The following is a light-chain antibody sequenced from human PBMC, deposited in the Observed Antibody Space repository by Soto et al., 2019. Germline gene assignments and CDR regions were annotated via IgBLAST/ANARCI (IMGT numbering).Light chain of an antibody. J-gene: IGLJ3*02. V-gene: IGLV2-11*01. CDR1: SSDVGDYNY. CDR3: CSFAGSYTFRV. Sequence: QSVLTQPRSVSGSPGQSVTISCTGTSSDVGDYNYVSWYQQYPGKAPKLVIYDVSKRPSGVPDRFSGSKSGNTASLTISGLQAEDEADYYCCSFAGSYTFRVFGGGTKVTVL. CDR2: DVS.